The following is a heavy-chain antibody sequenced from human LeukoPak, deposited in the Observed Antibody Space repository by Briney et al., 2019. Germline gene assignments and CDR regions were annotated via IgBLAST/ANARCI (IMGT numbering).Heavy chain of an antibody. D-gene: IGHD3-10*01. J-gene: IGHJ6*03. V-gene: IGHV1-24*01. CDR3: ATDTISRLAGYYYYYYMDV. Sequence: EASVKVSCKVSGDSLTKLSIHWVRQAPIKGLEWMGTFDPEYDDPVYAQKFQGRVTMTKDTSTDTAYMELSSLRSEDTAIYYCATDTISRLAGYYYYYYMDVWGRGTTVTVSS. CDR2: FDPEYDDP. CDR1: GDSLTKLS.